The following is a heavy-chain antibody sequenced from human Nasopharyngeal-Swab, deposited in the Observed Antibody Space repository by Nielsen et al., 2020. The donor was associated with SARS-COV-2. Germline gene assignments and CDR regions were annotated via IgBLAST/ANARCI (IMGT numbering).Heavy chain of an antibody. D-gene: IGHD1-14*01. CDR3: ATAPALPHHQSNWFDP. Sequence: ASVKVSCKVSGYTLTELSMHWVRQAPGKGLEWMGGFDPEDAETIYAQKFQGRVTTTEDTSTDTAYMELSSLRSEDTAVYYCATAPALPHHQSNWFDPWGQGTLVTVSS. CDR2: FDPEDAET. V-gene: IGHV1-24*01. CDR1: GYTLTELS. J-gene: IGHJ5*02.